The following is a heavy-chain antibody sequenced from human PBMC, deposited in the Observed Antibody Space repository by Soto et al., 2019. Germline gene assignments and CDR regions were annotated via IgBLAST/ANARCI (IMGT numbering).Heavy chain of an antibody. CDR2: IIPIFGTA. CDR1: GGTFSSYA. CDR3: ARLFTGRGTDYYYYGMDV. V-gene: IGHV1-69*01. J-gene: IGHJ6*02. Sequence: QVQLVQSGAEVKKPGSSVKVSCKASGGTFSSYAISWVRQAPGQGLEWMGGIIPIFGTANYAQKFQGRVTITADESTSTAYMELSSLRSEDTAVYYCARLFTGRGTDYYYYGMDVWGQGTTVTVSS. D-gene: IGHD3-16*01.